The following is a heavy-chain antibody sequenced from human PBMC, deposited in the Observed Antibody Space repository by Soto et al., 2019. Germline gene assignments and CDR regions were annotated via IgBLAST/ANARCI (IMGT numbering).Heavy chain of an antibody. CDR3: AREGATAAKMFDY. Sequence: GASVKVSCKASGYTFSNYYMHWVRQAPGQGLEWMGGINPNGDTTYYAQKFLGRLTVTRDTSTSTVYMELSSLRSDDTAVYYCAREGATAAKMFDYWGQGTLVXVSS. CDR2: INPNGDTT. V-gene: IGHV1-46*01. D-gene: IGHD2-2*01. J-gene: IGHJ4*02. CDR1: GYTFSNYY.